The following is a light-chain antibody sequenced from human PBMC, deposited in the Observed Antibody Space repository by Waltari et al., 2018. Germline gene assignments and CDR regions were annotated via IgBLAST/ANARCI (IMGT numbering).Light chain of an antibody. CDR2: TTS. V-gene: IGKV1-NL1*01. J-gene: IGKJ4*01. Sequence: DIQMTQSPSSLSASVGDRVTITCRASQGTSNSLAWYQQKPGKAPKLLLYTTSRLDSGVPSRFSGSGSGTDYTLTISSLQPEDSATYYCQQYYSSLFTFGGGTKVEIK. CDR3: QQYYSSLFT. CDR1: QGTSNS.